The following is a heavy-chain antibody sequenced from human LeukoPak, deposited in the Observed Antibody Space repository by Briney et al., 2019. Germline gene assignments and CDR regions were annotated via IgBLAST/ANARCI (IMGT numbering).Heavy chain of an antibody. D-gene: IGHD2-15*01. V-gene: IGHV1-69*04. CDR1: GGTFSSYT. Sequence: VKVSCKASGGTFSSYTISWARQAPGQGLEWMGRIIPILCIANYAQKFQGRVTITADKSTSTAYMELSSLRSEATAVYYCARDRVVVAARVYYFDYWGQGTLVTVSS. CDR3: ARDRVVVAARVYYFDY. J-gene: IGHJ4*02. CDR2: IIPILCIA.